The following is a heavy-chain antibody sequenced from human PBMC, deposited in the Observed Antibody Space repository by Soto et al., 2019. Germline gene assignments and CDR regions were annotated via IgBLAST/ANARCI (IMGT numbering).Heavy chain of an antibody. CDR3: ARGQFHHVSNYYYALDV. CDR1: GGTFSSYA. V-gene: IGHV1-69*01. Sequence: QVQLVQSGAEVKKPGSSVKVSCKASGGTFSSYAISCVRQAPGQGLEWMGGFIPMFNRPHSARKFQGRVTITAEESTSTDYMDLSSLRAEDTAVYYCARGQFHHVSNYYYALDVWGQGTTVTVSS. CDR2: FIPMFNRP. J-gene: IGHJ6*02.